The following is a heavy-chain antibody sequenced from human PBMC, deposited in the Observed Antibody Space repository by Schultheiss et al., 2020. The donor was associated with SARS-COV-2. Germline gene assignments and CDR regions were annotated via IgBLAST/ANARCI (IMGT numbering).Heavy chain of an antibody. Sequence: GESLKISCAASGFTFSSYWMSWVRQAPGKGLEWVANIKQDGSEKYYVDSVKGRFTISRDNAKNSLYLQMNSLRAEDTAVYYCARDLPSLYGDYALFDYWGQGTLVTVCS. D-gene: IGHD4-17*01. CDR3: ARDLPSLYGDYALFDY. J-gene: IGHJ4*02. V-gene: IGHV3-7*03. CDR2: IKQDGSEK. CDR1: GFTFSSYW.